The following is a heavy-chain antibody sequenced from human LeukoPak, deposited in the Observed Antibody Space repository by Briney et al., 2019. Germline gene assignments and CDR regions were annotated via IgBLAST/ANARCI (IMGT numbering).Heavy chain of an antibody. CDR1: GFTFSSYW. D-gene: IGHD6-6*01. J-gene: IGHJ3*01. V-gene: IGHV3-7*03. Sequence: GGSLRLSCAASGFTFSSYWMNWARQAPGKGLEWVASINSDGSEGYYADVVKGRFTISRDNAKNSLYLQINSLRAEDTAVYYCARSSYSSSSSVWGQGAMVTVSS. CDR2: INSDGSEG. CDR3: ARSSYSSSSSV.